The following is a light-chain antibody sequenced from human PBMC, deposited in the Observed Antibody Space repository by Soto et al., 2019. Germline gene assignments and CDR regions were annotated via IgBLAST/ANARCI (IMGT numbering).Light chain of an antibody. J-gene: IGKJ5*01. Sequence: EIVMTQSPATLSVSPGERATLSFRASQSVSSNLAWYQQKPGQAPRLLIYGASTMATGIPARFSGSGSGTEFTLTISSLQSADFAVYYCQQYNNWPPITFGQGKRLESK. CDR1: QSVSSN. CDR3: QQYNNWPPIT. CDR2: GAS. V-gene: IGKV3-15*01.